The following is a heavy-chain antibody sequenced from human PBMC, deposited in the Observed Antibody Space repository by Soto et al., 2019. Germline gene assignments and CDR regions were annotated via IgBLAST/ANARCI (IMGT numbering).Heavy chain of an antibody. V-gene: IGHV1-2*02. CDR1: GYTFTGYY. CDR2: INPNSGGT. Sequence: GSVQVSCKASGYTFTGYYMHWVRQAPGQGLEWMGWINPNSGGTNYAQKFQGRVTMTRDTSISTAYMELSRLRSDDTAVYYCAREVSDYDFWSGRLGNYYYYYGMDVWGQGTTVTVSS. D-gene: IGHD3-3*01. CDR3: AREVSDYDFWSGRLGNYYYYYGMDV. J-gene: IGHJ6*02.